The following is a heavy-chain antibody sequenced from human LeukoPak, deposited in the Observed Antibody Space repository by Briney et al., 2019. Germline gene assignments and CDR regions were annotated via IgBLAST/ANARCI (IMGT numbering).Heavy chain of an antibody. CDR2: INSDGSST. J-gene: IGHJ4*02. CDR3: ARDQHSSSWYIDY. CDR1: GFTFSSYW. Sequence: GGSLRLSCAASGFTFSSYWMHWVRQAPGKGLVWVSRINSDGSSTSYTDSVKGRFTISRDNAKNTLYLQMNSLRAEDTAVYYCARDQHSSSWYIDYWGQGTLVTVSS. D-gene: IGHD6-13*01. V-gene: IGHV3-74*01.